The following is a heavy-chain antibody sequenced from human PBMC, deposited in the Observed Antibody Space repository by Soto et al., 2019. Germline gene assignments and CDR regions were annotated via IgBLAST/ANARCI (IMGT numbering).Heavy chain of an antibody. Sequence: PCETLSLTCAVYGGSFSNYYWNWIRQPPGKGLEWIGEINHSGRTNYNPSLKSRLTISVDTSKNQFSLQLTSVTAADTAVYYCARGIVETTKGHLDYWGHGTLVTVYS. CDR3: ARGIVETTKGHLDY. J-gene: IGHJ4*01. V-gene: IGHV4-34*01. D-gene: IGHD1-26*01. CDR2: INHSGRT. CDR1: GGSFSNYY.